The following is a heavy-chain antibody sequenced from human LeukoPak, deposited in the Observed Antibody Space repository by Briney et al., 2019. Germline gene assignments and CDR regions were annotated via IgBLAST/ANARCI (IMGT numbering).Heavy chain of an antibody. Sequence: SVKVSCKPSGGTFSSSAITWVRQAPGQGLEWMGRIIPVLNITTYAQKFQGRVTITADTSTSTVYMELSSLRSEETAVYYCAKDQGLTAPPPYGLDVWGQGTTVIVTS. D-gene: IGHD5-18*01. V-gene: IGHV1-69*04. CDR1: GGTFSSSA. J-gene: IGHJ6*02. CDR2: IIPVLNIT. CDR3: AKDQGLTAPPPYGLDV.